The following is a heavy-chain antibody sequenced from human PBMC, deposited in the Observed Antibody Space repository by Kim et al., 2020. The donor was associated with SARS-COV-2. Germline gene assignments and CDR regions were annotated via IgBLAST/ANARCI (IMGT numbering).Heavy chain of an antibody. CDR1: GYTFTSYG. V-gene: IGHV1-18*01. J-gene: IGHJ3*02. D-gene: IGHD2-15*01. Sequence: ASVKVSCKASGYTFTSYGISWVRQAPGQGLEWMGWISAYNGNTNYAQKLQGRVTMTTDTSTSTAYMELRSLRSDDTAVYYCARDYCSGGSCYSDAFDIWGHGTMVSASS. CDR2: ISAYNGNT. CDR3: ARDYCSGGSCYSDAFDI.